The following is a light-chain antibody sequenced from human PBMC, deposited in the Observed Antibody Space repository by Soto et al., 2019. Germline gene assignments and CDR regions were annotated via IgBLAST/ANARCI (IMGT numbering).Light chain of an antibody. CDR3: QQYESSPLT. J-gene: IGKJ4*01. CDR2: RAS. V-gene: IGKV3-20*01. Sequence: EIVLTQSPDTLSLSPGERATLSCRASQSVSSALLAWYQQKPGQAPRLLIYRASTRATGIPDRFTGSGSGTDFTLTTNRLEPEDFAVYYCQQYESSPLTFGGGTKVEIK. CDR1: QSVSSAL.